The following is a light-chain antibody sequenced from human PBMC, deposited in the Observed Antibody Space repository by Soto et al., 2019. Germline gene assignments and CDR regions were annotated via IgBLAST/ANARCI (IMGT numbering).Light chain of an antibody. V-gene: IGKV1-39*01. CDR1: QSSSSY. CDR2: AAS. Sequence: DIQITQSPSSLSASVGDRVTITCRASQSSSSYLNWYQQKPGKAPKLLIYAASSLQSGVPSRFSGSGSGTDFTLTISSLHPEDFATYYCQKSYSTPRTFGQGTKVEIK. CDR3: QKSYSTPRT. J-gene: IGKJ1*01.